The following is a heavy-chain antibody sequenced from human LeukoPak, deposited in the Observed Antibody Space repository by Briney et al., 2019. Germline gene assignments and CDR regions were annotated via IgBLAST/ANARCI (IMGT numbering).Heavy chain of an antibody. J-gene: IGHJ5*02. V-gene: IGHV4-61*02. CDR3: ATLPSGWYNWFDP. CDR1: GGSISSGSYY. CDR2: IYTSGST. Sequence: SETLSLTCTVSGGSISSGSYYWSWIRQPAGKGLEWIGRIYTSGSTNYNPSLKSRVTISVDTSKNQFSLKLSSVTAADTAVYYCATLPSGWYNWFDPWGQGTLVTVSS. D-gene: IGHD6-19*01.